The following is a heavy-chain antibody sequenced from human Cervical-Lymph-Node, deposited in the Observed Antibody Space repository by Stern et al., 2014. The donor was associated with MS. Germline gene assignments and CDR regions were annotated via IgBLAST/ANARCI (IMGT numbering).Heavy chain of an antibody. CDR1: GGSLSGVNW. J-gene: IGHJ4*02. D-gene: IGHD3-16*01. CDR2: ILHTGDT. Sequence: VQLVESGPGLVKPSGTLSLTCTVSGGSLSGVNWWTWVRQPPGKGLEWIGEILHTGDTTYTPSLRSRVVMLVDSSKSQFSLQLTSVTAADTAVYYCARGGGTDSPTYDYWGQGTLVTVS. V-gene: IGHV4-4*02. CDR3: ARGGGTDSPTYDY.